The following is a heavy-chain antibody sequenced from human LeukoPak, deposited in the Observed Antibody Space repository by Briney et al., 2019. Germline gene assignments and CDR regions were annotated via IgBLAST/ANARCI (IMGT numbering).Heavy chain of an antibody. CDR1: GYSISSGYY. CDR2: IYHSGST. D-gene: IGHD4-17*01. J-gene: IGHJ4*02. CDR3: ASHYGDYLL. Sequence: SETLSLTCTVSGYSISSGYYWGWLRQPPGKGLEWIGSIYHSGSTYYNPSLESRVTISVDTSKNQFSLKLSSVTAADTAVYYCASHYGDYLLWGQGTLVTVSS. V-gene: IGHV4-38-2*02.